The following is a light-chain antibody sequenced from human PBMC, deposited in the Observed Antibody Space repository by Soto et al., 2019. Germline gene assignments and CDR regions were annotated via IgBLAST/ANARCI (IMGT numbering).Light chain of an antibody. J-gene: IGKJ2*01. CDR1: QIIGTN. Sequence: EIVLTQSPATLSVSPGEGATLSCRTSQIIGTNLAWYQQKPGQAPRLLIYGVFIRAPGFPVRFRGTGSGSEFTLTISSLQSEDGALYFCQQYDKWPYTFGQGTNLELK. CDR3: QQYDKWPYT. CDR2: GVF. V-gene: IGKV3-15*01.